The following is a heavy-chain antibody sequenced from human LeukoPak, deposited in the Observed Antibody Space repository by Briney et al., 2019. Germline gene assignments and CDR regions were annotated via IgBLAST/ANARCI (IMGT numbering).Heavy chain of an antibody. CDR3: ARGDDYKSTLFDY. D-gene: IGHD5-12*01. CDR2: IYYRGST. Sequence: KASETLSLTCTVSGGSISSYYWNWIRQPPGKGLEWIGYIYYRGSTNYNPSLKSRVTISVDTSKNQISLKLSSATATDTAMYYCARGDDYKSTLFDYWGQGTLVTVSS. J-gene: IGHJ4*02. V-gene: IGHV4-59*01. CDR1: GGSISSYY.